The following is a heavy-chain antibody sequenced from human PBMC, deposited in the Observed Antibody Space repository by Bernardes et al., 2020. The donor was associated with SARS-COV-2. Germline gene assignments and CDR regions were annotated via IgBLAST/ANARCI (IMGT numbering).Heavy chain of an antibody. Sequence: SETLSLTCAVYGGSFSGYYWSWIRQPPGKGLEWIGEINHSGSTNYNPSLKSRVTISVDTSKNQFSLKLSSVTAADTAVYYCPQADIVLMVYAILGPYYYYYGMDVWGQGTTVTVSS. CDR2: INHSGST. D-gene: IGHD2-8*01. CDR1: GGSFSGYY. V-gene: IGHV4-34*01. J-gene: IGHJ6*02. CDR3: PQADIVLMVYAILGPYYYYYGMDV.